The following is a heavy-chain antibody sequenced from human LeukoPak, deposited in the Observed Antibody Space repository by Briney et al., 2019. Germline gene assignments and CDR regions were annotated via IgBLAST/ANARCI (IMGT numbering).Heavy chain of an antibody. CDR2: ISGSGGST. J-gene: IGHJ4*02. CDR1: GFTFSSYA. D-gene: IGHD6-19*01. Sequence: GGSLRLSCAASGFTFSSYAMSWVRQAPGKGLEWVSGISGSGGSTFYADSVKGRFTISRDNSKNTLYVEINSLRAEATALYYCAKDEALIAVAGLDYGGRGTLVTVSS. V-gene: IGHV3-23*01. CDR3: AKDEALIAVAGLDY.